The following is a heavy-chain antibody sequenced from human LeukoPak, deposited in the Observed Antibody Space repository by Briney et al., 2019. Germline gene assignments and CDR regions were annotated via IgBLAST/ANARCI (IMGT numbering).Heavy chain of an antibody. J-gene: IGHJ3*02. CDR3: ARDHYVDAFDI. V-gene: IGHV3-66*01. CDR2: IYSGGGT. CDR1: GFTVSSNY. Sequence: GGSLRLSCAATGFTVSSNYMSWVRQAPGKGLGWVSVIYSGGGTYYADAVKGRFTISRDNSKNTLYLQMNSLRAGDTAVYYCARDHYVDAFDIWGQGTMVTVSS. D-gene: IGHD3-16*01.